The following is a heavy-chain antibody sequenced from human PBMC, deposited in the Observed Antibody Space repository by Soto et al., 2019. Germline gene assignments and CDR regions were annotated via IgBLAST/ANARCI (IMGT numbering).Heavy chain of an antibody. CDR1: GGSISSGGYS. J-gene: IGHJ4*02. V-gene: IGHV4-30-2*05. D-gene: IGHD3-16*01. CDR3: ARAWGEAFDY. CDR2: LYHSGST. Sequence: PSETLSLTCAVSGGSISSGGYSWSWIRQPPGKGLEWIGYLYHSGSTYYNPSLKIRVTISVDTSKNQFSLKLSSVTAADTAVYYCARAWGEAFDYWGQGTLVTV.